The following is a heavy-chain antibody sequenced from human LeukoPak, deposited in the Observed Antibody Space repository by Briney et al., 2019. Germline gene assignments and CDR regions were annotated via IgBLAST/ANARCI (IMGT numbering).Heavy chain of an antibody. D-gene: IGHD3-16*02. Sequence: PGGSLRLYCAASGFTFSSYAMHWVRQAPGKGLEWVAVISYDGSNKYYADSVKGRFTISRDNSKNTLYLQMNSLRAEDTAVYYCARDQGHDYVWGSYRYSTPSGIDYWGQGTLVTVSS. CDR3: ARDQGHDYVWGSYRYSTPSGIDY. V-gene: IGHV3-30*04. CDR1: GFTFSSYA. J-gene: IGHJ4*02. CDR2: ISYDGSNK.